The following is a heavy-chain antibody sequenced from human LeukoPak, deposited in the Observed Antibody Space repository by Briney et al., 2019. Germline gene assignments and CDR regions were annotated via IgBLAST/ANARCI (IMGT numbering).Heavy chain of an antibody. CDR3: ARDGGY. J-gene: IGHJ4*02. V-gene: IGHV3-7*01. CDR1: GFTFSNYW. D-gene: IGHD4-23*01. Sequence: GGYLRLSCAASGFTFSNYWMTWVRQAPGKGLEWVANIKEDGSEKFYGESVKGRFTISRDNAKNSLYLQVNSLRAEDTAVYYCARDGGYWGQGTLVTVSS. CDR2: IKEDGSEK.